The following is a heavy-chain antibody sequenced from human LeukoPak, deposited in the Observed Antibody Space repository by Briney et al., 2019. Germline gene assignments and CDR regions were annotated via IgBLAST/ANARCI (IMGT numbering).Heavy chain of an antibody. CDR1: GFTFSSYS. CDR2: ISSSSSTI. Sequence: GGSLRLSCAASGFTFSSYSMNWVRQAPGKGLEWVSYISSSSSTIYYADSVKGRFTISRDNAKNSLYLQMNSLRAEDTAVYYCASPTFASWGQGTLVTVSS. V-gene: IGHV3-48*01. J-gene: IGHJ4*02. CDR3: ASPTFAS.